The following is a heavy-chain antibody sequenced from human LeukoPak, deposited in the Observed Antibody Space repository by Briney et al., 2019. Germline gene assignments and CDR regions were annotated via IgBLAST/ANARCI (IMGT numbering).Heavy chain of an antibody. J-gene: IGHJ5*02. CDR1: GDSVSSNSAA. Sequence: SQTLSLTCAMSGDSVSSNSAAWNWIRQSQSRGLEWLGRTYYRSKWYNDYAVSVKSRITINPDTSKNQFSLQLNSVTPEDTAVYYCARGAVSSSWYSGRNWFNPWGQGTLVTVSS. V-gene: IGHV6-1*01. D-gene: IGHD6-13*01. CDR2: TYYRSKWYN. CDR3: ARGAVSSSWYSGRNWFNP.